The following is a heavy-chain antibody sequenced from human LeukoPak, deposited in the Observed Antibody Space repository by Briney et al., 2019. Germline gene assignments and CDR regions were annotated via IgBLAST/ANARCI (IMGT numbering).Heavy chain of an antibody. J-gene: IGHJ4*02. Sequence: PSETLSLTCTVSGGSISSSSYYWGWIRQPPGKGLEWIGSIYYSGSTYYNPSLKSRVTISVDTSKNQFSLKLSSVTAADTAVCYCASTTQYSSSWYGGWGQGTLVTVSS. CDR3: ASTTQYSSSWYGG. CDR1: GGSISSSSYY. V-gene: IGHV4-39*07. CDR2: IYYSGST. D-gene: IGHD6-13*01.